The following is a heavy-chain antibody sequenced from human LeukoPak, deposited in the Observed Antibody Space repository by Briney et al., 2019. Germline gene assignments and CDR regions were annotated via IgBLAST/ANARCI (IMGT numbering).Heavy chain of an antibody. V-gene: IGHV1-3*01. CDR3: ARLYEYYYGMDV. CDR2: INAGNGNT. J-gene: IGHJ6*02. Sequence: ASVKVSCKASGYTFTSYAMHWVRQAPGQRLEWMGWINAGNGNTKYSQKFQGRVTITRDTSASTAYMELSSLRSEDTAVYYCARLYEYYYGMDVWGQGTTVTVSS. CDR1: GYTFTSYA. D-gene: IGHD2-2*02.